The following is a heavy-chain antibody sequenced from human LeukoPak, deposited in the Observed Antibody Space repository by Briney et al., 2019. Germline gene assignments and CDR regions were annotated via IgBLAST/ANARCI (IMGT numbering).Heavy chain of an antibody. CDR2: ISYDGSNK. V-gene: IGHV3-30*01. CDR1: GFTFSSYA. CDR3: ARGPQAYYDNSGLDY. D-gene: IGHD3-22*01. Sequence: GGSLRLSCAASGFTFSSYAMHWVRQAPGKGLEWVAVISYDGSNKYYADSVKGRFTISRDNSKNTLYLQMNSLRAEDTAVYYCARGPQAYYDNSGLDYWGQGTLVTVSS. J-gene: IGHJ4*02.